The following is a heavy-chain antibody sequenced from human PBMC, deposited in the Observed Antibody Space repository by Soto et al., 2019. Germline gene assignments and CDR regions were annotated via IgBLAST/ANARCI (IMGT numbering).Heavy chain of an antibody. CDR2: IHPSGGGT. J-gene: IGHJ4*02. CDR3: VRGGLIAVGTASFDH. CDR1: GYTFNTYY. D-gene: IGHD2-21*02. Sequence: QVQLVQSGAEVKKPGASVKVSCKPSGYTFNTYYLHWVRQAPGQGLEWMGIIHPSGGGTTYAQKFLGRVTMTRDTSTSKVFMELSSLRFDDTAVYYCVRGGLIAVGTASFDHWGQGTLVIVSS. V-gene: IGHV1-46*02.